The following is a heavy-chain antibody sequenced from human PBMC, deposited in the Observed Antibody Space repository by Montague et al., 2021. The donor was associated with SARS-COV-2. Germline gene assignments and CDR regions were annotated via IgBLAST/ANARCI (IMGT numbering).Heavy chain of an antibody. J-gene: IGHJ4*02. CDR2: INHSGTT. V-gene: IGHV4-34*01. CDR3: ARWDPQTLTLIGLRGKSASDY. D-gene: IGHD4-23*01. CDR1: GGSFSGYY. Sequence: SETRSLTCAVYGGSFSGYYWTWIRQSPGKGLEWIAEINHSGTTNYNFNPSLRSRVTISVDTSKSQFSLKLSSVTAADTGVYYCARWDPQTLTLIGLRGKSASDYWGQGTLVTASS.